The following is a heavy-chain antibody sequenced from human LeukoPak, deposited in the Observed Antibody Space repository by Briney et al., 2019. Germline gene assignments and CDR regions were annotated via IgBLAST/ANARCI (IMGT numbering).Heavy chain of an antibody. CDR2: IYWNDDK. Sequence: SGPTLVNPTQTLTLTCTFSGFSLSTSGVGVGWIRQPPGQALEWLALIYWNDDKRYSPSLKSRLTITKDTSKNQVVLTMTNMDPVDTATYYCARICFDYYDSSGYSGIFDYWGQGTLVTVSS. V-gene: IGHV2-5*01. J-gene: IGHJ4*02. D-gene: IGHD3-22*01. CDR1: GFSLSTSGVG. CDR3: ARICFDYYDSSGYSGIFDY.